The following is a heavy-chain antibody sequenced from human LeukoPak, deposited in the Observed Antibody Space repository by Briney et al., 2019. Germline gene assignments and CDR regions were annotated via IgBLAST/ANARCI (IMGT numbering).Heavy chain of an antibody. Sequence: GSLRLSCAASGFTFSSYAMHWVRQAPGKGLEWVAVISYDGSNKYYADSVKGRFTISRDNSKNTLYLQMNSLRAEDTAVYYCVRDSIGYSYSSGYAVFDYWGQGTLVTVSS. CDR3: VRDSIGYSYSSGYAVFDY. V-gene: IGHV3-30-3*01. J-gene: IGHJ4*02. CDR1: GFTFSSYA. D-gene: IGHD3-22*01. CDR2: ISYDGSNK.